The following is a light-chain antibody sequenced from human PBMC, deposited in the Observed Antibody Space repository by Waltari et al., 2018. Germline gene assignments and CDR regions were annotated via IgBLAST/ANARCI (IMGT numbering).Light chain of an antibody. CDR2: KAS. Sequence: DIQMTQSPSTLSASVGDRVTITCRASQSMTNWLAWYQQKPGKAPKVLMYKASSLQSGVPSRFSRSRSGTEFTLTISSLQPDDFSTYYCHQYNSYPYTFGQGTKLEIK. CDR3: HQYNSYPYT. V-gene: IGKV1-5*03. CDR1: QSMTNW. J-gene: IGKJ2*01.